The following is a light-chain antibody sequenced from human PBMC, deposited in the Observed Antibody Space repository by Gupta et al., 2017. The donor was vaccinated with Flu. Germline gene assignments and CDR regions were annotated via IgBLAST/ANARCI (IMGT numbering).Light chain of an antibody. Sequence: ISNTCTGTNSDVGSNNFVPCYQQHPGKAPKLMIYEVTERTSGVADSFSGSKAGNTASLTISGLQGEDAADYYCCSYAGSSTLVFGGGTKLTVL. CDR3: CSYAGSSTLV. CDR2: EVT. CDR1: NSDVGSNNF. V-gene: IGLV2-23*02. J-gene: IGLJ2*01.